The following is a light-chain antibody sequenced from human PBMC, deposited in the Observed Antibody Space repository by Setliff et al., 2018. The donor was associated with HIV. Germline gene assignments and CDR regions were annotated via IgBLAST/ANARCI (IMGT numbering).Light chain of an antibody. Sequence: SYALTQPPSVSVAPGKTARITCGGNNIGSKSVHWYQQKPGQAPVLVIYNDSDRPSGIPERFSGSNSGNTDTLTISRVEAGDEADYYCQVWDSSSGHNYVFGTGTKVTVL. CDR3: QVWDSSSGHNYV. J-gene: IGLJ1*01. CDR2: NDS. V-gene: IGLV3-21*04. CDR1: NIGSKS.